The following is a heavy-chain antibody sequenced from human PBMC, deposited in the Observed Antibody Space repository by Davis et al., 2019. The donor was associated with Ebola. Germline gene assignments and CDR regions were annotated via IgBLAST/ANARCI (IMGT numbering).Heavy chain of an antibody. CDR3: SRGYGGAGGY. Sequence: GESLKISCPASGFTFGDYAMSWVRQAPGKGLEWVGFIRSKAYGGTTEYAASVKGRFTISRDDSKSIAYLQMDSLKTEDTAVYYCSRGYGGAGGYWGQGTLVTVSS. CDR2: IRSKAYGGTT. V-gene: IGHV3-49*04. CDR1: GFTFGDYA. D-gene: IGHD4-23*01. J-gene: IGHJ4*02.